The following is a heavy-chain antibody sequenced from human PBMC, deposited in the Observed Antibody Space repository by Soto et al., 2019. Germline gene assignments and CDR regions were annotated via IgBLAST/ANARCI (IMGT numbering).Heavy chain of an antibody. D-gene: IGHD6-19*01. CDR3: ARVKPFSSGPRRANWFDP. Sequence: QVQLQQWGAGLLKPSETLSLTCAVYGGSFSGYYWSWIRQPPGKGLEWIGEINHSGSTNYNPSLKSRVTISVDTSKNQFSLKLSSVTAADTAVYYCARVKPFSSGPRRANWFDPWGQGTLVTVSS. J-gene: IGHJ5*02. CDR2: INHSGST. CDR1: GGSFSGYY. V-gene: IGHV4-34*01.